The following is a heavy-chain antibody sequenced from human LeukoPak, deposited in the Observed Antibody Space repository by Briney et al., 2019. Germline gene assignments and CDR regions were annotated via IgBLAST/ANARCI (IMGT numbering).Heavy chain of an antibody. CDR2: IYYSGST. CDR1: GGSFSGYY. CDR3: ARGFTLFDP. D-gene: IGHD2/OR15-2a*01. Sequence: SETLSLTCAVYGGSFSGYYWSWIRQPPGKGLEWIGSIYYSGSTYYNPSLKSRVTISVDTSKNQFSLKLSSVTAADTALYYCARGFTLFDPWGQGTLVTVSS. J-gene: IGHJ5*02. V-gene: IGHV4-34*01.